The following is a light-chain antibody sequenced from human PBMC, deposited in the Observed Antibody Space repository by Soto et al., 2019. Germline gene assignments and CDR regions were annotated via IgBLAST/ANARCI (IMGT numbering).Light chain of an antibody. V-gene: IGKV3-11*01. CDR3: QQRSTSPPTVT. CDR1: QSVRSY. CDR2: DAS. Sequence: EIVLTQSPATVSCSPGERATLSCSASQSVRSYVAWYQQKPGQAPRILIYDASNRATGIPARFSGSGSGTDFPLTISSLEPEDFAVYYCQQRSTSPPTVTFGGGTKVQIK. J-gene: IGKJ4*01.